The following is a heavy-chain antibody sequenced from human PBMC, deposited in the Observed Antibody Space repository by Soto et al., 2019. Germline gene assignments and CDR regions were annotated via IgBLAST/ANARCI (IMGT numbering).Heavy chain of an antibody. Sequence: GGSLRLSCAASGFTFSDHYMDWVRQAPGKGLEWVARTRNKANRYTTEYAASVRGRFTISRDDSKNSLYLQMNSLKTEDTAVYFCAGAEDSSDWRHFNYWGQGTLVTVSS. CDR1: GFTFSDHY. D-gene: IGHD6-19*01. CDR2: TRNKANRYTT. J-gene: IGHJ4*02. V-gene: IGHV3-72*01. CDR3: AGAEDSSDWRHFNY.